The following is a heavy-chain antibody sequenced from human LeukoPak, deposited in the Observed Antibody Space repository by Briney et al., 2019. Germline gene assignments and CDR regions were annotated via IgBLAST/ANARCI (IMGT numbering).Heavy chain of an antibody. V-gene: IGHV4-59*08. CDR2: IYYSGST. J-gene: IGHJ4*02. CDR3: ARALNYYDSRRPSYYFDY. D-gene: IGHD3-22*01. Sequence: PSETLSLTRTVSGGTISSYYWSWIRQPPAKGLEGIGDIYYSGSTNYNPSLKSRVTISVDTSKNQFSLKLSSVTAADTAVYYCARALNYYDSRRPSYYFDYWGQGTLVTVSS. CDR1: GGTISSYY.